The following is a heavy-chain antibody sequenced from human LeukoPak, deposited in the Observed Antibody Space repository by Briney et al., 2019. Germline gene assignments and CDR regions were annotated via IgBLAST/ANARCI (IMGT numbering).Heavy chain of an antibody. J-gene: IGHJ4*02. CDR1: GGSISGYY. CDR2: ISDTGTS. D-gene: IGHD1-7*01. Sequence: SETLSLTCIVSGGSISGYYWSWIRQPPGRGLEWIGHISDTGTSIYNPSLKNRLSMLVDTSKNHFYLNLTSVTAADTAIYYCARTRTYLDYWGQGALVTVSS. V-gene: IGHV4-59*01. CDR3: ARTRTYLDY.